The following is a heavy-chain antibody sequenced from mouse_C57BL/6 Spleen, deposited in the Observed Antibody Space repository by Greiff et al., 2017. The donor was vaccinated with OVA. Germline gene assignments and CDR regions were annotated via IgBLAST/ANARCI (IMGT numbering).Heavy chain of an antibody. J-gene: IGHJ3*01. CDR3: TTRRGRGFAD. Sequence: EVQLQQSGAELVRPGASVKLSCTASGFNIKDDYMHWVKQRPEQGLEWIGWIDPENGDTEYASKFQGKATITADTSSNTAYLQLSSLTSEDTAVYYCTTRRGRGFADWGQGTLVTVSA. CDR1: GFNIKDDY. CDR2: IDPENGDT. V-gene: IGHV14-4*01.